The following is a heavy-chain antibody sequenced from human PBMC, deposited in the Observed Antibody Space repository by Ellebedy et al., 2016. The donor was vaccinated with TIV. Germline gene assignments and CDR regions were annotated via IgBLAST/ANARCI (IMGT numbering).Heavy chain of an antibody. D-gene: IGHD2-8*02. V-gene: IGHV4-59*01. Sequence: MPGGSLRLSCTVSGGSISSYYWSWIRQPQGKGLEWIGYVSYSGSTNYNPSLKSRVNISVDTSQNQFSLRLSSVTAADTAVFFCARVVLQLPVSYASDVWGQGTMVTVSS. CDR3: ARVVLQLPVSYASDV. CDR1: GGSISSYY. CDR2: VSYSGST. J-gene: IGHJ3*01.